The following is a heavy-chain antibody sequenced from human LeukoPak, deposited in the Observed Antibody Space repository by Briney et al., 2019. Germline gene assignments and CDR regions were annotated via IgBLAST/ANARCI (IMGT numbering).Heavy chain of an antibody. CDR2: ISWNSGSL. Sequence: PGRSLRLSCAASGFTFDDYAMHWVRQAPGKGLEWVSGISWNSGSLGYADSVKGRFTISRDNAKNSLYLQMNSLRAEGTALYYCAKDKELLWFGDDAFDIWGQGTMVTVSS. D-gene: IGHD3-10*01. CDR1: GFTFDDYA. V-gene: IGHV3-9*01. CDR3: AKDKELLWFGDDAFDI. J-gene: IGHJ3*02.